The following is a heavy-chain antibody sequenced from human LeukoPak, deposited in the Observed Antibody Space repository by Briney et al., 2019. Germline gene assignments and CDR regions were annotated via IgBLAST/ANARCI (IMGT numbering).Heavy chain of an antibody. CDR1: GYTFTGYY. D-gene: IGHD1-26*01. Sequence: ASVKVSCKASGYTFTGYYMHWVRQAPGQGLEWMGWINPNSGGTNYAQKFQGRVTMTRDTSISTAYMELSRLRSDDTAVYYCARVEAYSGSHRPYDYWGQGTLVTVS. J-gene: IGHJ4*02. CDR3: ARVEAYSGSHRPYDY. CDR2: INPNSGGT. V-gene: IGHV1-2*02.